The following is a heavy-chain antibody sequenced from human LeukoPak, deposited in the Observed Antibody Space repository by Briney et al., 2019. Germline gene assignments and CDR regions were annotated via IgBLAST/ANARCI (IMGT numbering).Heavy chain of an antibody. Sequence: GGSLRLSCVASGXTFSTYWMHWVRQAPGKGLVWVSRVKSDGSTTTYADSVKGRFTISRDNAKNTLYLQMNSLRAEDTAVYYCARGDPGHFDYWGQGTLVTVSS. J-gene: IGHJ4*02. D-gene: IGHD2-21*02. V-gene: IGHV3-74*03. CDR2: VKSDGSTT. CDR1: GXTFSTYW. CDR3: ARGDPGHFDY.